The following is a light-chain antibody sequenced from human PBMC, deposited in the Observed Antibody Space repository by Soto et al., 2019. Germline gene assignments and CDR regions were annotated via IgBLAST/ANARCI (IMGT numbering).Light chain of an antibody. J-gene: IGKJ1*01. Sequence: EIVLTQSPGTLSLSPGERATLSCRASQSVGSTYLAWYQQRPGQAPRLLLYGASSRATGIPDRFDGSGSGTDFTLAISRLEPEDFAVYYCQQYGSSPSTFGQGTKVDIK. CDR2: GAS. V-gene: IGKV3-20*01. CDR3: QQYGSSPST. CDR1: QSVGSTY.